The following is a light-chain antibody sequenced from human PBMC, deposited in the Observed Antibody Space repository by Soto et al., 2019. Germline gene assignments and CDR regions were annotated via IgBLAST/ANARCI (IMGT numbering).Light chain of an antibody. CDR3: RSYTSSSTLV. V-gene: IGLV2-14*01. J-gene: IGLJ2*01. Sequence: QSALTQPASVSGSPGQSITISCTGTSSDVGGYNYVSWYQQHPGKAHKLMIYDVSHRPSGVSNRFSGSKSGNTASLTISGLPAEGEADDYCRSYTSSSTLVVGGGTKLTVL. CDR1: SSDVGGYNY. CDR2: DVS.